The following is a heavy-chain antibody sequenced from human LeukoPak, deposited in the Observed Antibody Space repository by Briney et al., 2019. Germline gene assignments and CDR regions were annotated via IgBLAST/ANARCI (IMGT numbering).Heavy chain of an antibody. V-gene: IGHV1-18*04. CDR1: GYIFSSYG. CDR3: ARDLGAAGTLSFFDY. Sequence: GASVKVSCRASGYIFSSYGINWMRQAPGQGPEWMGWISAYNGNTNYAQNFHGRVTMTTDTSTSTAYMELRSLRSDDTAVYYCARDLGAAGTLSFFDYWGQGTLVTVSS. J-gene: IGHJ4*02. D-gene: IGHD6-13*01. CDR2: ISAYNGNT.